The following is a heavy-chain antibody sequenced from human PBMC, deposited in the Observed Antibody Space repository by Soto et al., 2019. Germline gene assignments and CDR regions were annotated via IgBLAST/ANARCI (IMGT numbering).Heavy chain of an antibody. V-gene: IGHV1-69*01. CDR1: GGTFSSYA. D-gene: IGHD1-26*01. J-gene: IGHJ5*02. Sequence: QVQLVQSGAEVKKPGSSVKVSCKASGGTFSSYAISWVRQAPGQGLAWMGGRIPIFGTANNAQKFQGRVTITADESTSTAYMELSSLRSEDTAVYYCASGSYPENWFDPWGQGTLVTVSS. CDR2: RIPIFGTA. CDR3: ASGSYPENWFDP.